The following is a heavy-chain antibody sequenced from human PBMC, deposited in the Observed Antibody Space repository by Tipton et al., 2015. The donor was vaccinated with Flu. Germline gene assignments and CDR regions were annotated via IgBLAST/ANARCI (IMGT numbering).Heavy chain of an antibody. V-gene: IGHV4-39*07. D-gene: IGHD6-13*01. J-gene: IGHJ4*02. CDR2: IYYSGST. Sequence: TLSLTCTVSGGSISSSSYYWGWIRQPPGKGLEWIGSIYYSGSTYYNPSLKSRVTISVDTSKNQFSLKLSSVTAADTAVYYCAAVEEAAAGSYFDYWGQGTLVTVSS. CDR3: AAVEEAAAGSYFDY. CDR1: GGSISSSSYY.